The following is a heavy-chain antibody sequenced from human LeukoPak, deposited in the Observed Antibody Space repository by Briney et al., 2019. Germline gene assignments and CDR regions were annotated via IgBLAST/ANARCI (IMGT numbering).Heavy chain of an antibody. Sequence: WETLSLTCSLSGSSITSYYWRWIRQPPGKGLEWIGNIYSSKPTKDIPSHRSRATRSGDTSNTQFSLQSSSVTDAGPAVYYRARHFRYCGGACPYYYMDGWVKGTTVTVSS. D-gene: IGHD2-21*02. V-gene: IGHV4-4*09. CDR1: GSSITSYY. J-gene: IGHJ6*03. CDR3: ARHFRYCGGACPYYYMDG. CDR2: IYSSKPT.